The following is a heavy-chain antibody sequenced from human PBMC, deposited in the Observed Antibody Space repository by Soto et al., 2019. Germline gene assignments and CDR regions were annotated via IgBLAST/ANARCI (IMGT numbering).Heavy chain of an antibody. V-gene: IGHV3-74*01. CDR1: GFTFSSYW. CDR3: ARDTPPGSVVVVFAPYMDV. CDR2: INSDGSST. D-gene: IGHD2-21*01. J-gene: IGHJ6*03. Sequence: GSLRLSCAASGFTFSSYWMHWVRQAPGKGLVWVSRINSDGSSTSYADSVKGRFTISRDNAKNTLYLQMNSLRAEDTAVYYCARDTPPGSVVVVFAPYMDVWGKGTTVTVSS.